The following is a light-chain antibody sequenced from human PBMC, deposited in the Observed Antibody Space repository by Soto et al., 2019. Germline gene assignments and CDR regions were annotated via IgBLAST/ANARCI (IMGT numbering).Light chain of an antibody. J-gene: IGLJ1*01. CDR3: CSYTGSYV. Sequence: QSALTQPRSVSGSPGQSVTISCTGTSSDVGGYNYVSWYQQHPGKAPKLMIYDVSKRPSGVPDRFSGSKSGNTASLTISGXQAEDEADYYCCSYTGSYVFGTGTKLTVL. V-gene: IGLV2-11*01. CDR2: DVS. CDR1: SSDVGGYNY.